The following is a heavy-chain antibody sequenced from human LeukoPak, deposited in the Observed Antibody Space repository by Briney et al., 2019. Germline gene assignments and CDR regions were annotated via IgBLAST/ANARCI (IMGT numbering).Heavy chain of an antibody. J-gene: IGHJ4*02. Sequence: GRSLRLSCAASGFTFSSYAMHWVRQAPDKGLEWVAVISYDGSNKYYADSVKGRFTISRDNSKNTLYLQMNSLRAEDTAVYYCARGGYQGLRYFDPHEIFDYWGQGTLVTVSS. V-gene: IGHV3-30*04. CDR3: ARGGYQGLRYFDPHEIFDY. CDR1: GFTFSSYA. CDR2: ISYDGSNK. D-gene: IGHD3-9*01.